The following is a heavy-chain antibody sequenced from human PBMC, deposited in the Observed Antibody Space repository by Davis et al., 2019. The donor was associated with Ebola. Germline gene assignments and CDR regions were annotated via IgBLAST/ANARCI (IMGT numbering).Heavy chain of an antibody. CDR2: IKRKSDGETT. CDR1: GFTFSNAF. D-gene: IGHD1-7*01. V-gene: IGHV3-15*01. CDR3: STGGVAWNYIGL. J-gene: IGHJ4*01. Sequence: GESLKISCAASGFTFSNAFMSWVRQAPGKGLEWVGRIKRKSDGETTDYATPVKGRFTISRDDSKNTLFLQMDSLKTEDTAVDYGSTGGVAWNYIGLWGHGTLVTVSS.